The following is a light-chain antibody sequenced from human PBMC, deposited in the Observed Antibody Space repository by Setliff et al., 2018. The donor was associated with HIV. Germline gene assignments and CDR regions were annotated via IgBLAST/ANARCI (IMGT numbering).Light chain of an antibody. V-gene: IGLV2-14*02. CDR3: SSYTSHSLFV. Sequence: LTQPASVSGSPGQSITISCTGTSSDIGTYNLVSWYQQYPGKVPKLMIYEVSNRPSGISTRFSGSKSANTASLTISGLQAEDEADYSCSSYTSHSLFVFGPGTKVTVL. CDR2: EVS. J-gene: IGLJ1*01. CDR1: SSDIGTYNL.